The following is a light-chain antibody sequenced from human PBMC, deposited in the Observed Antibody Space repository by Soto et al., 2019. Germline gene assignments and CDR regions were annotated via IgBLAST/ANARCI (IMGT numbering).Light chain of an antibody. CDR2: YAS. V-gene: IGLV3-21*04. CDR3: QVWDKSSDHAV. J-gene: IGLJ7*01. Sequence: SYELTQPPSVSVAPGKTARITCGGNNIGSKSVHWYQQKPGQAPVVVMYYASDRPSGIPERFSGAKSGNTATLTISRVEAGDEADYYCQVWDKSSDHAVFGGGTQLTVL. CDR1: NIGSKS.